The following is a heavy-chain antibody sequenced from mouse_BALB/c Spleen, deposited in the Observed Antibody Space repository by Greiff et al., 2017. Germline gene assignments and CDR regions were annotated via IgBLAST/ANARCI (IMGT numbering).Heavy chain of an antibody. D-gene: IGHD1-1*01. CDR2: ISSGGGST. V-gene: IGHV5-12-1*01. CDR1: GFAFSSYD. Sequence: EVKLVESGGGLVKPGGSLKLSCAASGFAFSSYDMSWVRQTPEKRLEWVAYISSGGGSTYYPDTVKGRFTISRDNAKNTLYLQMSSLKSEDTAMYYCANYYGSTAWFAYWGQGTLVTVSA. CDR3: ANYYGSTAWFAY. J-gene: IGHJ3*01.